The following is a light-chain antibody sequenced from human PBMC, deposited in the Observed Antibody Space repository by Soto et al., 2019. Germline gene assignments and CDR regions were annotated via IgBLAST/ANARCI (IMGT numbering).Light chain of an antibody. CDR2: GAS. CDR1: QTVGTN. V-gene: IGKV3-15*01. CDR3: KQYNNWPQTT. Sequence: DIVMTQSPATLSVSSRERATLSFRAGQTVGTNVAWYEQQPGRAARLLIYGASASATGIPARFSGSVSGPEFILPISTLPSAGFAGSNSKQYNNWPQTTFGRGTTVDLK. J-gene: IGKJ3*01.